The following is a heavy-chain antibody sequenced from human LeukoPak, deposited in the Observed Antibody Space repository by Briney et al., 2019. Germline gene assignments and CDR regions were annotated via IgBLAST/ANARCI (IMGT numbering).Heavy chain of an antibody. D-gene: IGHD1-1*01. CDR3: TRVNNWTEEPDSGFDY. CDR1: GGSISSYY. Sequence: SETLSLTCTVSGGSISSYYWSWIRQPPGKGLEWIGYIYYSGSTNYNPSLKSRVTISVDTSKNQFSLKLSSVIAADTAVYYCTRVNNWTEEPDSGFDYWGQGTLVTVSS. J-gene: IGHJ4*02. V-gene: IGHV4-59*01. CDR2: IYYSGST.